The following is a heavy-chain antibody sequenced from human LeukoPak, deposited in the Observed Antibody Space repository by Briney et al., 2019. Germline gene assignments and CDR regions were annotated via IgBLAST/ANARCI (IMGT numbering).Heavy chain of an antibody. V-gene: IGHV3-23*01. CDR2: ISGSGGTT. CDR1: GFTFNNYA. CDR3: AKDQGIQLWLKYFQH. Sequence: PGGSLRLSYAASGFTFNNYAMTWVRQAPGKGLEWVSAISGSGGTTFYADSVKGRFTISRDNSKSTLYLQMNSLRAEDTAVYYCAKDQGIQLWLKYFQHWGQGTLVTVSS. J-gene: IGHJ1*01. D-gene: IGHD5-18*01.